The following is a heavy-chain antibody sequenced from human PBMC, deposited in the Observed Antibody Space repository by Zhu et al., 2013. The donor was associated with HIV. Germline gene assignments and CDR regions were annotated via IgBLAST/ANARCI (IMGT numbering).Heavy chain of an antibody. Sequence: QVQLVQSGAEVKKPGSSVKVSCKASGGTFSSYAISWVRQAPGQGLEWMGGIIPIFGTANYAQKFQGRVTITADKSTSTAYMELSSLRSEDTAVYYCARRVLLREQLEGPVRYYYYGMDVWGQGTTVTVSS. CDR2: IIPIFGTA. CDR3: ARRVLLREQLEGPVRYYYYGMDV. CDR1: GGTFSSYA. D-gene: IGHD6-6*01. V-gene: IGHV1-69*06. J-gene: IGHJ6*02.